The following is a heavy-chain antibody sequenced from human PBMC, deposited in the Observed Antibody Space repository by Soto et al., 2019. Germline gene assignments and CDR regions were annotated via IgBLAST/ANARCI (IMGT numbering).Heavy chain of an antibody. Sequence: QLQLQESGPGLVKPSETLSLTCTVSGGSISNRSHYWGWIRQPPGKGLEWIGSIYYSGSTYYNPSLESRATISVDTSKTQYSLKLSSVTAADTAVYYCARQDYYGSGSYSWGQGTLVSVSS. J-gene: IGHJ5*02. V-gene: IGHV4-39*01. CDR2: IYYSGST. D-gene: IGHD3-10*01. CDR1: GGSISNRSHY. CDR3: ARQDYYGSGSYS.